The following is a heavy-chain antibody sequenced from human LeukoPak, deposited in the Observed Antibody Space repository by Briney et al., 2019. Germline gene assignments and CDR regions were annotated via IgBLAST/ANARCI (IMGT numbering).Heavy chain of an antibody. V-gene: IGHV3-13*01. CDR3: ARVSFWKRGYRYGAGNMDV. J-gene: IGHJ6*04. CDR1: GFTFSSYD. D-gene: IGHD5-18*01. Sequence: QPGGSLRLSCAASGFTFSSYDMHWVRQATGKGLEWVSAIGTADDTYYPGSVKGRLTISRDNAKNSLHLQMNSLRAADTAVYYCARVSFWKRGYRYGAGNMDVWGKGTTVTVSS. CDR2: IGTADDT.